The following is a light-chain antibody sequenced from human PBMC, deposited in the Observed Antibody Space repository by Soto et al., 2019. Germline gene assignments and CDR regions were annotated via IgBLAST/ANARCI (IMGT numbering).Light chain of an antibody. V-gene: IGLV1-44*01. CDR2: NNS. CDR3: AAWDDSLRGVV. CDR1: TSNIGSNT. Sequence: QSLLTQPPSASGTPGQRVTISCSGGTSNIGSNTVNWYQHLPGTAPKLVISNNSRRPSGVPDRFSASKSGTSASLAISGLQSEDEADYYCAAWDDSLRGVVFGGGTKLTVL. J-gene: IGLJ2*01.